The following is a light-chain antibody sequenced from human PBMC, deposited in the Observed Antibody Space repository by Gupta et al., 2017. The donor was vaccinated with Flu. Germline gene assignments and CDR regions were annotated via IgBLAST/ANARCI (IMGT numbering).Light chain of an antibody. CDR1: SLRNSY. CDR3: NSRDSTDNHQAV. V-gene: IGLV3-19*01. CDR2: AKN. J-gene: IGLJ2*01. Sequence: SSVLTQVLAVSVALVQSARLTCQGDSLRNSYASWYQQKPGQAPVLVIYAKNIRPSGIPDRFSGSSSGNTASLTITGAQAEDEADYYCNSRDSTDNHQAVFGGGTKLTVL.